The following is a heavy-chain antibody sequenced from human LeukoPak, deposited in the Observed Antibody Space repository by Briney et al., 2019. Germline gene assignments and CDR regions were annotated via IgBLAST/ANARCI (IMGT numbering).Heavy chain of an antibody. J-gene: IGHJ4*02. V-gene: IGHV3-74*01. CDR2: INSDGSIT. CDR1: GFTLISYW. D-gene: IGHD1-26*01. Sequence: GGSLRLSCAASGFTLISYWMHWVRQAPGKGLVWVSRINSDGSITSYADSVKGRFTISRDNAKNTLYLQMNSLRAEDTAVYYCARSSGSYYGYWGQGTLVTVSS. CDR3: ARSSGSYYGY.